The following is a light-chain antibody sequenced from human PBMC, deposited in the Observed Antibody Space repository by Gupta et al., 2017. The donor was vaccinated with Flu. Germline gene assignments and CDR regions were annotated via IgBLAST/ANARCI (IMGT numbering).Light chain of an antibody. CDR3: QSYDSSNRDVV. Sequence: NFMLTQPHSVSESPGKTVTISCTRTSGSIATTYVQWYQQRPGSSPTTVIYEDNQRLSGVPDRFSGSFDRSSNSASLTISGLKTEDEADYYCQSYDSSNRDVVFGGGTKLTVL. V-gene: IGLV6-57*01. J-gene: IGLJ2*01. CDR1: SGSIATTY. CDR2: EDN.